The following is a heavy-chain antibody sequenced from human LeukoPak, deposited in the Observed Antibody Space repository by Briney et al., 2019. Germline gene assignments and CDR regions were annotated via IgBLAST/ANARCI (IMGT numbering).Heavy chain of an antibody. Sequence: VWSLRLSCVSSGFCFRHYWMIWVREAPGQGLDGVGNIKQDGSEKRYADSVRGRFSISRDNAQTSLYLQMNSLRAEDTAVYCCARASDPWLQLTWGQGTLVTVSS. V-gene: IGHV3-7*05. CDR1: GFCFRHYW. J-gene: IGHJ5*02. CDR2: IKQDGSEK. CDR3: ARASDPWLQLT. D-gene: IGHD5-24*01.